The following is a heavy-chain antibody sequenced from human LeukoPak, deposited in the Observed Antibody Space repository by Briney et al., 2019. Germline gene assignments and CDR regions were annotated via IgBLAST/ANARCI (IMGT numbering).Heavy chain of an antibody. CDR2: IDYSGST. D-gene: IGHD3-22*01. J-gene: IGHJ5*02. Sequence: SETLSLTCTVSGGSISSGGYYWSWIRQHPGKGLEWIGYIDYSGSTYYNPSLKSRVTISVDTSKNQFSLKLSSVTAADTAVYYCARQSDSDYYDSSGYPLPPKTWGQGTLVTVSS. CDR3: ARQSDSDYYDSSGYPLPPKT. CDR1: GGSISSGGYY. V-gene: IGHV4-31*03.